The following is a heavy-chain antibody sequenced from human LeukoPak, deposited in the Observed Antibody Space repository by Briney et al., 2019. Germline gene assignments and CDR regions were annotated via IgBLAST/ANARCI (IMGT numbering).Heavy chain of an antibody. Sequence: SETLSLTCTVSGGSISGYYWSWIRQPPEKRLEWIGYIYYSGSTNYNPSLKSRVTISVDTSKNQFSLSLSSVTAADTAVYHCARLVVVVIRDAFDIWGQGTMVTVSS. CDR1: GGSISGYY. D-gene: IGHD3-22*01. V-gene: IGHV4-59*12. CDR3: ARLVVVVIRDAFDI. J-gene: IGHJ3*02. CDR2: IYYSGST.